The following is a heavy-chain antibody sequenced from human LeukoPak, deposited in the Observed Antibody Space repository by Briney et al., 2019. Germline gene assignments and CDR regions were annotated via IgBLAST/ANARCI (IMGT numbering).Heavy chain of an antibody. J-gene: IGHJ5*01. CDR1: GFTFSTYG. Sequence: GGSLRLSCAASGFTFSTYGMHWVRQAPGKGLEWVAVISYDGGIKYYADSVKGRFTISRDNPENTLYLQMNSLRAEDTAVYYCAKSTHITVFGVPPPDSWGQGTLVTVSS. V-gene: IGHV3-30*18. CDR3: AKSTHITVFGVPPPDS. D-gene: IGHD3-3*01. CDR2: ISYDGGIK.